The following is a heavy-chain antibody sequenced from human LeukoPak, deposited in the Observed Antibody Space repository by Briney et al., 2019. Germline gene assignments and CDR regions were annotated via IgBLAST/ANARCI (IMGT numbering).Heavy chain of an antibody. CDR2: IYPADSDT. D-gene: IGHD1-26*01. Sequence: GESLKISCQASGYIFTTYWIVWVRQMPGKGLEWMGVIYPADSDTKYSPSFQGQVTISADKSISTAYLQWSSLKASHTAMYYCARGMTSMDYWGQGTLVAVSS. J-gene: IGHJ4*02. V-gene: IGHV5-51*01. CDR1: GYIFTTYW. CDR3: ARGMTSMDY.